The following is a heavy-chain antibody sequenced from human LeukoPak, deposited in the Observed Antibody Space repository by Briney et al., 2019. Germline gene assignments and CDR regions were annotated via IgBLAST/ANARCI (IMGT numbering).Heavy chain of an antibody. Sequence: PGGSLRLSCAASGFTFSTCAMGWVRQAPGKGLGWVSAISGSGGSTFYADSVKGRFTISRDNSKNTVYLQMSGPRAEDTALYYCAKAHCSPTSCSRTDYWGQGTLVTVSS. V-gene: IGHV3-23*01. CDR3: AKAHCSPTSCSRTDY. J-gene: IGHJ4*02. D-gene: IGHD2-2*01. CDR1: GFTFSTCA. CDR2: ISGSGGST.